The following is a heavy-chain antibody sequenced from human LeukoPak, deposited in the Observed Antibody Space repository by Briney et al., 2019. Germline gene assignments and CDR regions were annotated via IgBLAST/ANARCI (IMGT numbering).Heavy chain of an antibody. CDR1: GYSISSGHY. CDR3: ARVNILTGYGEFDY. CDR2: IYHSGST. V-gene: IGHV4-38-2*01. Sequence: SETLSLTCAVSGYSISSGHYWGWIRQPPGKGLEWIGSIYHSGSTYYNPSLKSRVTISVDTSKNLFSLKLSSVTAADTAVYYCARVNILTGYGEFDYWGQGTLVTVSS. D-gene: IGHD3-9*01. J-gene: IGHJ4*02.